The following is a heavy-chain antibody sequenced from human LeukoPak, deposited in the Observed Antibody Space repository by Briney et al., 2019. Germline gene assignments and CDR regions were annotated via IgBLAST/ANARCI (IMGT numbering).Heavy chain of an antibody. CDR1: GGSISSDNYY. J-gene: IGHJ4*02. CDR3: ARVSARTPRLFDY. CDR2: IYHSGST. Sequence: LSLTCTVSGGSISSDNYYWSWIRQPPGKGLEWIGYIYHSGSTYYNPSLKSRVTISVDRSKDQFSLKLSSVTAADTAVYYCARVSARTPRLFDYWGQGTLVTVSS. D-gene: IGHD6-6*01. V-gene: IGHV4-30-2*01.